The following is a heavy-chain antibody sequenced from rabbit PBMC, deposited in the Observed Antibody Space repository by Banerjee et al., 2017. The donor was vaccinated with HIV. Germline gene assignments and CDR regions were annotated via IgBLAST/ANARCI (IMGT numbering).Heavy chain of an antibody. J-gene: IGHJ3*01. CDR2: IYTGSDST. V-gene: IGHV1S40*01. Sequence: QSLEESGGGLVQPEGSLTLTCKASGFDFSLDAMCWVRQAPGKGPEWIACIYTGSDSTWYASWAKGRFTISKTSSTTVTLQMTSLTAADTATYFCARDSYFTYVVAAYAYAYGMDLWGQGTLVTVS. CDR3: ARDSYFTYVVAAYAYAYGMDL. CDR1: GFDFSLDA. D-gene: IGHD6-1*01.